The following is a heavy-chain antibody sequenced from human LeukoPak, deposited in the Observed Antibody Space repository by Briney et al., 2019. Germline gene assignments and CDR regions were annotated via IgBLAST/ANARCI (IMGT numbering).Heavy chain of an antibody. Sequence: GRSLRLSCAASGFTFSDYYMSWIRQAPGKRLEWLSYISTSGGSGRTIYYADSVKGRFTISRDNAKNSLYLQMNSLRADDTAVYYCATGGNDFDYWGQGTLVTVSS. V-gene: IGHV3-11*04. D-gene: IGHD4-23*01. CDR1: GFTFSDYY. CDR2: ISTSGGSGRTI. J-gene: IGHJ4*02. CDR3: ATGGNDFDY.